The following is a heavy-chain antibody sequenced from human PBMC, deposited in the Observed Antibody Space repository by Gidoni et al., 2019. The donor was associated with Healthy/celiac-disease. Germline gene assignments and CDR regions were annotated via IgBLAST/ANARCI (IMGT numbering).Heavy chain of an antibody. CDR1: GFTFSSYA. V-gene: IGHV3-23*01. Sequence: EVQLLESGGGLVQPGGSLRLSCAASGFTFSSYAMRWVRQAPGKGLEWVSAISGSGGSTYYEDSVKGRFTISRDNSKNTLYLQMNSLRAEDTAVYYCAKGTLVVPAATPFFDYWGQGTLVTVSS. CDR2: ISGSGGST. J-gene: IGHJ4*02. CDR3: AKGTLVVPAATPFFDY. D-gene: IGHD2-2*01.